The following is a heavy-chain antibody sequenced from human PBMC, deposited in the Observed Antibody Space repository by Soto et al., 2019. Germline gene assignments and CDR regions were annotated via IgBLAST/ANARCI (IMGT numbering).Heavy chain of an antibody. CDR3: ARAGIAARPIAWFDP. CDR2: ITPIFGAA. V-gene: IGHV1-69*05. Sequence: QVQLVQSGAEVKKPGSSVKVSCKASGGTFSSYAIRWVRQAPGQGLEWMGGITPIFGAADYAQKFQGRVTXTXXXSXXTAYMELSSLRSEDTAVYYCARAGIAARPIAWFDPWGQGTLVTVSS. J-gene: IGHJ5*02. CDR1: GGTFSSYA. D-gene: IGHD6-6*01.